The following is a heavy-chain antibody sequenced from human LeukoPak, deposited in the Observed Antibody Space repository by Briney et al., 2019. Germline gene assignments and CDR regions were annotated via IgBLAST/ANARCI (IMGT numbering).Heavy chain of an antibody. CDR3: ARGPVTRFEI. D-gene: IGHD4-17*01. J-gene: IGHJ3*02. Sequence: GGSLRLSCAASGFTVSSNYMSWVRQAPGKGLEWVSVIYSGGTTYYADSVKGRFTISSDNTNNTLYLQMNSLRAEDRAVYYCARGPVTRFEIWGQGTMVTVSS. CDR2: IYSGGTT. CDR1: GFTVSSNY. V-gene: IGHV3-53*01.